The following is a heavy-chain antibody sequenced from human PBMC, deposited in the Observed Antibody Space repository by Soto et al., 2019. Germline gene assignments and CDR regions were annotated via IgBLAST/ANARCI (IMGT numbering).Heavy chain of an antibody. Sequence: PSQTLSLTCTVSAGSLSSGGYYWSWIRQHPGKGLEWIGYIYYSGSTYYNPSLKSRVTISVDTSKNQFSLKLSSVTAAHTAVYYCARGNEPGTAMVYFEYWGQGTLVTVSS. J-gene: IGHJ4*02. V-gene: IGHV4-31*03. CDR1: AGSLSSGGYY. CDR2: IYYSGST. CDR3: ARGNEPGTAMVYFEY. D-gene: IGHD5-18*01.